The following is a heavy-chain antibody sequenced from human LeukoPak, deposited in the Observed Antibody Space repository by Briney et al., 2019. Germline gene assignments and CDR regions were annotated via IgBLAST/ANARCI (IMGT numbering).Heavy chain of an antibody. CDR3: ARGPYSYDSSGAFDI. D-gene: IGHD3-22*01. CDR1: RYSMSSGYY. V-gene: IGHV4-38-2*02. J-gene: IGHJ3*02. CDR2: IYHDGSA. Sequence: SETLSLTCTVSRYSMSSGYYWAWIRQPPGKGLEWIGSIYHDGSAYYNASLKSRVTISVDTSKNQFSLKLSSVTAADTAVYFCARGPYSYDSSGAFDIWGQGTMVTVSS.